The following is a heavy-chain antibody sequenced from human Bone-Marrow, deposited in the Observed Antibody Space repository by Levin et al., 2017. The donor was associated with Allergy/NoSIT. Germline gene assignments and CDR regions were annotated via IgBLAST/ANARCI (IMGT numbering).Heavy chain of an antibody. Sequence: PGGSLRLSCAASGFTFSSYSMNWVRKAPGKGLEWVSYISSTSSTIYYADSVKGRFAISRDNAKSSLYLQMNSLRAEDTAVYYCARDMYSAWTMISFDYWGQGTLVTVSS. CDR3: ARDMYSAWTMISFDY. J-gene: IGHJ4*02. D-gene: IGHD1-26*01. V-gene: IGHV3-48*04. CDR2: ISSTSSTI. CDR1: GFTFSSYS.